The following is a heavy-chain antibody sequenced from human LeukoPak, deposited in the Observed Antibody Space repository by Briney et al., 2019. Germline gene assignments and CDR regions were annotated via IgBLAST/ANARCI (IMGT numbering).Heavy chain of an antibody. D-gene: IGHD5-18*01. CDR2: TNHSGST. CDR1: GGSFSGYY. CDR3: ARGSSYGTPSDFDY. Sequence: PSETLSLTCAVYGGSFSGYYWSWIRQPPGKGLEWIGETNHSGSTNYNPSLKSRVTISVDTSKNQFSLKLSSVTAADTAVYYCARGSSYGTPSDFDYWGQGTLVTVSS. J-gene: IGHJ4*02. V-gene: IGHV4-34*01.